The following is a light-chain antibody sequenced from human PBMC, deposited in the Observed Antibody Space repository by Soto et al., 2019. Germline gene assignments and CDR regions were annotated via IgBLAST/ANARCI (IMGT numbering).Light chain of an antibody. CDR2: EVS. CDR3: CSYARSGPWV. CDR1: SSDVGNYNF. J-gene: IGLJ3*02. V-gene: IGLV2-23*02. Sequence: QSVLTQPASVSGSPGQSISISCTGTSSDVGNYNFVSWYQQHPGKVPKLLIYEVSKWPSGASDRFSGSKSGNTASLTISGLQPEDEADYYCCSYARSGPWVFGGGTQLTVL.